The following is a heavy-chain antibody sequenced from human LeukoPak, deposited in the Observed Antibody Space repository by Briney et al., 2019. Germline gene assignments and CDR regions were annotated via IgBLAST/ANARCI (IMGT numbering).Heavy chain of an antibody. J-gene: IGHJ4*02. V-gene: IGHV4-34*01. CDR3: ARGSVTTGVAGDY. CDR1: GGSFSGYY. D-gene: IGHD4-17*01. CDR2: INHSGSA. Sequence: SETLSLTCAVYGGSFSGYYWSWIRQPPGKGLEWIGEINHSGSANYNPSLKSRVTISVDTSKNQFSLKLSSVTAADTAVYYCARGSVTTGVAGDYWGQGTLVTVSS.